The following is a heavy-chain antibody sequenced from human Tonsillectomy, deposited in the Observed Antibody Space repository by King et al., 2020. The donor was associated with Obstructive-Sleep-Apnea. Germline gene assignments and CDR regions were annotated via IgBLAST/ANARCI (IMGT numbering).Heavy chain of an antibody. CDR2: IYYSGTT. V-gene: IGHV4-59*01. CDR3: ARWILRDYGSGSGVEGMDV. CDR1: GGERRREE. J-gene: IGHJ6*02. D-gene: IGHD3-10*01. Sequence: GKGKESGQGGGKGGERRARKGNGEGGERRREEGRGRGKKKGKGLEWIGYIYYSGTTNYNPSLKSRVTISLDTSKNQFSLKLISVTAADTAVYYCARWILRDYGSGSGVEGMDVWGQGTTVTVSS.